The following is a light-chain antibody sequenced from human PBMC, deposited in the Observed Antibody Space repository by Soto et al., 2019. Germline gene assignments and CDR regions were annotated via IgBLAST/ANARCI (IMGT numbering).Light chain of an antibody. CDR1: SSDVGGYDY. CDR3: SSYTDRSTRV. Sequence: QSVLTQPASVSGSPGQSITISCTGTSSDVGGYDYVSWYQQHPGKAPKLMIYEVSNRPSGISNRFSGSKSGNTASLTISGLQPEDEADYYCSSYTDRSTRVFGGGTKLTVL. CDR2: EVS. V-gene: IGLV2-14*01. J-gene: IGLJ2*01.